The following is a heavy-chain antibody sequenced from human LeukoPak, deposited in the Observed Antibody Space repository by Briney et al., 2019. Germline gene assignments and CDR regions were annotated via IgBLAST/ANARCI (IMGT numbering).Heavy chain of an antibody. V-gene: IGHV3-7*01. Sequence: GGSLRLSGAASGFTFSSYWMSWVRQAPGKGLEWVANIKQDGRERYYVDSVKGRFTISRDNAKNSLYLQMNSLRAEDTAVYYCARPYYDFWSGYSPYYYYYMDVWGKGTTVTVSS. CDR2: IKQDGRER. CDR1: GFTFSSYW. J-gene: IGHJ6*03. D-gene: IGHD3-3*01. CDR3: ARPYYDFWSGYSPYYYYYMDV.